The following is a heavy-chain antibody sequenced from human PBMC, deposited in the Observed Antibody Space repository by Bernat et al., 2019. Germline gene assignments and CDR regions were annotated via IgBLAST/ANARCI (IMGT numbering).Heavy chain of an antibody. D-gene: IGHD3-16*01. V-gene: IGHV3-7*03. CDR3: ARDTGWGALDL. J-gene: IGHJ3*01. CDR2: IKSDGSAK. CDR1: GFTFLSHW. Sequence: EVQLVQSGAALVQPGGSLRLSCAASGFTFLSHWMCWLRQAPGKGLEWVANIKSDGSAKYYVDSVKGRFTISRDNVNNSLYLQMNSLRADDTAVYYCARDTGWGALDLWGQGTMVTVSS.